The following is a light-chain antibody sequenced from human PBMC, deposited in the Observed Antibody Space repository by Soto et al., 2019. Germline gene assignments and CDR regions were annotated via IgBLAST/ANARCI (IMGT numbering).Light chain of an antibody. Sequence: QSALTQPPSASGSPGQSGTISCTGTSSDVGGYNYVSWYQQHPGKAPRLMVYEVTKRPSGVPARFSGSKSGNTASLTVSGLQAEDEADYYCSSHAGINNVVFGGGTKLPVL. CDR3: SSHAGINNVV. J-gene: IGLJ3*02. CDR2: EVT. V-gene: IGLV2-8*01. CDR1: SSDVGGYNY.